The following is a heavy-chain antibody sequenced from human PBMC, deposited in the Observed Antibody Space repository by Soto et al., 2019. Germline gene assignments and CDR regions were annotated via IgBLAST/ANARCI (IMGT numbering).Heavy chain of an antibody. V-gene: IGHV1-18*01. CDR3: ARMNKGGGIAAAGRLDY. J-gene: IGHJ4*02. D-gene: IGHD6-13*01. Sequence: QVQLVQSGAEVKKPGSSVKVSCKASGYTFTSYGISWVRQAPGQGLEWMGWISAYNGNTNYAQKLQGRVTMTTDTSTSTAYMELRSLRSDDTAVYYCARMNKGGGIAAAGRLDYWGQGTLVTVSS. CDR2: ISAYNGNT. CDR1: GYTFTSYG.